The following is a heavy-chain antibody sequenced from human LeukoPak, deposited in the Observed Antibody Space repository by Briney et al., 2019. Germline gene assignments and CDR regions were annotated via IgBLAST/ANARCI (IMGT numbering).Heavy chain of an antibody. J-gene: IGHJ4*02. D-gene: IGHD3-10*01. CDR3: AKGRFGELLFDY. Sequence: GGSLRLSCAASGFTFSSYAMSWVRQAPGKGLEWVSAISGSGGSTYYADSVKGRFTISRDNSKNTPYLQMNSLRAEDTAVYYCAKGRFGELLFDYWGQGTLVTVSS. CDR1: GFTFSSYA. CDR2: ISGSGGST. V-gene: IGHV3-23*01.